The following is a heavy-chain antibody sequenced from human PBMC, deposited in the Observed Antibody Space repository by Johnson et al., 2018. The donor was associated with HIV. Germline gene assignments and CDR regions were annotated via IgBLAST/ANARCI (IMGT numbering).Heavy chain of an antibody. CDR1: GFTFSSYG. V-gene: IGHV3-48*04. J-gene: IGHJ3*02. D-gene: IGHD6-13*01. Sequence: VQLVESGGGVVQPGGSLRLSCAASGFTFSSYGMHWVRQAPGKGLEWVSYISSSGSTIYYADSVKGRFTISRDNAKNTLYLQMNSLGADDTGVYYCAKVAVATAAGGVALDIWGPGTMVTVSA. CDR2: ISSSGSTI. CDR3: AKVAVATAAGGVALDI.